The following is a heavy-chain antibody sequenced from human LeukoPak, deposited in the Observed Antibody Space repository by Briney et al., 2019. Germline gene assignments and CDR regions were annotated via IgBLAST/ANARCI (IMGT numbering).Heavy chain of an antibody. CDR3: ARRSLRGNWFDP. J-gene: IGHJ5*02. CDR2: MNPNSGNT. D-gene: IGHD3-10*01. CDR1: GYTFTSYY. V-gene: IGHV1-8*01. Sequence: GASVKVSCKASGYTFTSYYINWVRQATGQGLEWMGWMNPNSGNTGYAQKFQGRVTMTRNTSISTAYMELSSLRSEDTAVYYCARRSLRGNWFDPWGQGTLVTVSS.